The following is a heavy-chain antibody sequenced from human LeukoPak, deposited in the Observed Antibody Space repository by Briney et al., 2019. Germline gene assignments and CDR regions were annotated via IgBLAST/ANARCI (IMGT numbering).Heavy chain of an antibody. V-gene: IGHV1-46*01. D-gene: IGHD5-18*01. CDR3: AREGGGYSYGYADDGY. CDR1: GYTFTGYY. J-gene: IGHJ4*02. CDR2: INPSGGST. Sequence: ASVKVSCKASGYTFTGYYMHWVRQAPGQGLEWMGIINPSGGSTSYAQKFQGRVTMTRDTSTSTVYMELSSLRSEDTAVYYCAREGGGYSYGYADDGYWGQGTLVTVSS.